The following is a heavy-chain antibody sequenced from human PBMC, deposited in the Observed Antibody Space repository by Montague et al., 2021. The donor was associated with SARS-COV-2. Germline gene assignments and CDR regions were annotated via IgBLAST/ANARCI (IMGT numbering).Heavy chain of an antibody. V-gene: IGHV4-31*03. CDR3: ARRGTIFGVVTVPFDY. Sequence: TLSLTCTVSGGSISSDGYYWSWLRQQPGKGLEWIGYIYYSGSTYYNPSIKSRVTISVDTSKNQFSLKLISVTAAATDVYYCARRGTIFGVVTVPFDYWGQGTLVTVSS. D-gene: IGHD3-3*01. CDR1: GGSISSDGYY. CDR2: IYYSGST. J-gene: IGHJ4*02.